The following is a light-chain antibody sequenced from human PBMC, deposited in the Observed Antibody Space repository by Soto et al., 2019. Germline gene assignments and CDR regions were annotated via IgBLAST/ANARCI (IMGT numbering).Light chain of an antibody. Sequence: DIQMTQSPSSLSASVGDRVTITCRASQNIARYLNWYQHKPGKAPELLIYAASNLQDGVPSRFSGSGSGTEFTLTISSLQPEEFALYYCQQTYSTPASTFGQGTSVDVK. J-gene: IGKJ1*01. CDR1: QNIARY. CDR3: QQTYSTPAST. V-gene: IGKV1-39*01. CDR2: AAS.